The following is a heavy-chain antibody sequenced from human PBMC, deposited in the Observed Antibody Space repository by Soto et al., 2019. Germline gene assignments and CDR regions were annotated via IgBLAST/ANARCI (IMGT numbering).Heavy chain of an antibody. CDR1: GFTFSSYD. Sequence: EVQLVESGGGLVQPGGSLRLSCAASGFTFSSYDMHWGRQATGQGLEWVSAIGTAGDTYYPGSVKGRFTISRENAKNSLYLQMNSLSAGDTAVYYCARANFDDYGDSFDYWGQGTLVTVSS. J-gene: IGHJ4*02. V-gene: IGHV3-13*01. CDR3: ARANFDDYGDSFDY. D-gene: IGHD4-17*01. CDR2: IGTAGDT.